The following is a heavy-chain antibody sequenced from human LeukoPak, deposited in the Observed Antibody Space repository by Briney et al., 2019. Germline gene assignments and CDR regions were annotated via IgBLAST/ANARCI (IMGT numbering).Heavy chain of an antibody. CDR2: IYPGDSDT. J-gene: IGHJ4*02. V-gene: IGHV5-51*01. CDR3: ARVQTYDLWSGYYHY. Sequence: GESLKISCKGSGYSFTSYWIGWVRQMPGKGLEWIWIIYPGDSDTNYSPSFQGQATISADKSISSAYLQWSSLKASDTAMYYCARVQTYDLWSGYYHYWGQGTLVTVSS. CDR1: GYSFTSYW. D-gene: IGHD3-3*01.